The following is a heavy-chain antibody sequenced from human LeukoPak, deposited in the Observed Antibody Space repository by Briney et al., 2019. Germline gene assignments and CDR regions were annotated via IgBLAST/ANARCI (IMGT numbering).Heavy chain of an antibody. CDR1: GFTFSSYS. Sequence: GGSLRLSCAASGFTFSSYSMNWVRQAPGKGLEWVSSISSSSSYIYYADSVKGRFTISRDNAKNSLYLQMNSLRAEDTAVYYCARGDSSSVSGWFDPWGQGTLVTVSS. J-gene: IGHJ5*02. CDR3: ARGDSSSVSGWFDP. D-gene: IGHD6-13*01. V-gene: IGHV3-21*01. CDR2: ISSSSSYI.